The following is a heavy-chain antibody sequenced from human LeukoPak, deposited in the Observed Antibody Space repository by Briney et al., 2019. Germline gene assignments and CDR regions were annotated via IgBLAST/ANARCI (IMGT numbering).Heavy chain of an antibody. CDR2: INPSGGST. CDR3: ATGIAAAGVVDY. Sequence: GASVKVSCKASGYTFTSYYMHWVRQAPGQGLEWMGIINPSGGSTSYAQKFQGRVTMTRDMSTSTVYMELSSLRSEDTAVYYCATGIAAAGVVDYWGQGTLVTVSS. V-gene: IGHV1-46*01. CDR1: GYTFTSYY. D-gene: IGHD6-13*01. J-gene: IGHJ4*02.